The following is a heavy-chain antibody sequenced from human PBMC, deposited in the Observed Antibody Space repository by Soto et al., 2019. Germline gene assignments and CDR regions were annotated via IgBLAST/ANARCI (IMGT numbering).Heavy chain of an antibody. Sequence: GGSLRLSCAASGFTFSSFAMSWVRQAPGKGLEWVSAISGSGDSTYYADSVKGRFTVSRDNSKNTLYLQMDNLRVEDTALFYCAKVEAGDLLPQGYWGQGTLVTVSS. D-gene: IGHD3-10*01. CDR3: AKVEAGDLLPQGY. V-gene: IGHV3-23*01. CDR1: GFTFSSFA. CDR2: ISGSGDST. J-gene: IGHJ4*02.